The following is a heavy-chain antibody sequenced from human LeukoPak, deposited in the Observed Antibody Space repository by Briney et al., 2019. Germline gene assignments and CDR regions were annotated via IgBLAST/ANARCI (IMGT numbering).Heavy chain of an antibody. CDR2: INSDGSNT. V-gene: IGHV3-74*01. CDR3: ARAFKYSMSGYYFDY. J-gene: IGHJ4*02. CDR1: GFIFSKYW. Sequence: GGSLRLSCAASGFIFSKYWMHWVRQAPGKGLVWVSRINSDGSNTDYADSVKGRFTISRDNAKNTVYLQMNSLRAEDTALYYCARAFKYSMSGYYFDYWGQGTLVTVSS. D-gene: IGHD2-21*01.